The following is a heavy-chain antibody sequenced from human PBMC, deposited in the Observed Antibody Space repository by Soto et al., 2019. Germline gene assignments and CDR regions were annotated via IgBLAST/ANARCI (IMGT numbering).Heavy chain of an antibody. CDR3: ARLVEMDTSDAFDI. J-gene: IGHJ3*02. D-gene: IGHD5-18*01. CDR1: GGSISSGGYD. CDR2: IYYSGST. Sequence: QVQLQESGPGLVKPSQTLSLTCTVSGGSISSGGYDWSWIRQHPGKGLEWIGYIYYSGSTYYNPSLKSRVTISVDTSKNQFSLKLSSVTAADTAVYYCARLVEMDTSDAFDIWGQGTMVTVSS. V-gene: IGHV4-31*03.